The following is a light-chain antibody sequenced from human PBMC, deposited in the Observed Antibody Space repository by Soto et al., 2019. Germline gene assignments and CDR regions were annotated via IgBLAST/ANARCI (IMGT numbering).Light chain of an antibody. CDR2: DAS. J-gene: IGKJ1*01. Sequence: EIVLTQSPATLSVSPGERATLSCRASQSVSSYLAWYQQKPGQAPRLLIYDASNRATGIPARFSGSGSGTDFTLTISSLEPEDFAVYYCQQYGSSGTFGQRTKLDIK. CDR3: QQYGSSGT. V-gene: IGKV3-11*01. CDR1: QSVSSY.